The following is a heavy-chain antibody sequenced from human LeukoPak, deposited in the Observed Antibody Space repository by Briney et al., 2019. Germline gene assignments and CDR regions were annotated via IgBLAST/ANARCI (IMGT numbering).Heavy chain of an antibody. CDR3: ARGVKIEYSSSSRNWYFDL. J-gene: IGHJ2*01. Sequence: SETLSLTCTVSGGSISSSSYYWGWIRQPPGKGLEWIGNIYYSGSTYYNPSLKSRVTISVDTSKNQFSLKLNFVTAADTAVYYCARGVKIEYSSSSRNWYFDLWGRGTLVTVSS. CDR2: IYYSGST. V-gene: IGHV4-39*07. D-gene: IGHD6-6*01. CDR1: GGSISSSSYY.